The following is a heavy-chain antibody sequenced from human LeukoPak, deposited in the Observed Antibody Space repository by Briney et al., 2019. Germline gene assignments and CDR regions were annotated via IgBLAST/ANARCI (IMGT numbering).Heavy chain of an antibody. J-gene: IGHJ4*02. V-gene: IGHV4-38-2*02. CDR2: IYHSGIT. D-gene: IGHD6-13*01. Sequence: SETLSLTCTVSSYSISSGYYWGWIRRTPGKGLEWIGSIYHSGITSYNPSLKSRVTISVDTSKNQFSLNLSSVTAADTAVYYCARGVFSDYWGQGTLVTVSS. CDR1: SYSISSGYY. CDR3: ARGVFSDY.